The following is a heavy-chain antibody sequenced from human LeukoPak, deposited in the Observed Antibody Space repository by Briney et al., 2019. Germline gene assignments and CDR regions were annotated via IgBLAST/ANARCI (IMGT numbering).Heavy chain of an antibody. CDR1: GFTFSSYS. CDR2: ISSSCSYI. Sequence: GGSLRLSCAASGFTFSSYSLNWVRQAPRPGLERVSIISSSCSYIYYADPVKGRFTTSREDTKNNQYLLMNSPRAAAAAAYYCASRGRNDCDYACAYWGQGTLGTVSS. V-gene: IGHV3-21*01. J-gene: IGHJ4*02. CDR3: ASRGRNDCDYACAY. D-gene: IGHD1-1*01.